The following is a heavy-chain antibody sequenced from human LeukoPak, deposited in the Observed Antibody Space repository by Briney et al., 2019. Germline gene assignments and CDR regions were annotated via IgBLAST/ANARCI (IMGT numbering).Heavy chain of an antibody. CDR2: IKQDGSEK. CDR1: GFTFSSYW. J-gene: IGHJ4*02. V-gene: IGHV3-7*01. CDR3: VRGGYPGGFDF. D-gene: IGHD3-16*01. Sequence: GGSLRLSCAASGFTFSSYWMTWVRQAPGKGLEWVAIIKQDGSEKSYVDSVKGRFTISRDNAKNSLYLQMNSLRAEDTAVYYCVRGGYPGGFDFWGQGTLVTVSS.